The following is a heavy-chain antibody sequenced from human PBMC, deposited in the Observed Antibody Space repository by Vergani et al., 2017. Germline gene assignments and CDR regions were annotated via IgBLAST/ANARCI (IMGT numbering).Heavy chain of an antibody. Sequence: EVQLVETGGGLIQPGGSLRLSCAASGFTVSSNYMSWVRQAPGKGLEWVSVIYSGGSTYYADSVKGRFTISRDNSKNTLYLQMNSLRAEDTAVYYCGRGTTTVVTLVIWGQGTMVTVSS. CDR1: GFTVSSNY. D-gene: IGHD4-23*01. CDR3: GRGTTTVVTLVI. V-gene: IGHV3-53*02. J-gene: IGHJ3*02. CDR2: IYSGGST.